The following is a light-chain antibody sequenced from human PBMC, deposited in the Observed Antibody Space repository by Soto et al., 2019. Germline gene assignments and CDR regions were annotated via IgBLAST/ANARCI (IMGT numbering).Light chain of an antibody. CDR3: QQYGNSRGT. CDR1: QTVVRN. J-gene: IGKJ1*01. V-gene: IGKV3-15*01. CDR2: GAS. Sequence: VITQSPPTLSVSPGERATLSCRASQTVVRNLAWYRQTPGQAPRLLISGASTRATGIPARFSGSGSGTEFTLTISSLQSEDFAVYYCQQYGNSRGTFGQGSKVDI.